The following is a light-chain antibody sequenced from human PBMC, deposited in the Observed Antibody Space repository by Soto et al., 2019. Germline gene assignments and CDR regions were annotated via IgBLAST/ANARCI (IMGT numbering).Light chain of an antibody. V-gene: IGLV2-14*01. CDR3: SSYTISSSVV. Sequence: QSVLTQPASVSGSPGQSITVSCTGTSSDVGGYNYVSWYQQHPGKAPKLMIYEVSNRPSGVSNRFSGSKSGNTASLTISGLQAEDEADYYCSSYTISSSVVFGGGTKLTV. CDR1: SSDVGGYNY. J-gene: IGLJ3*02. CDR2: EVS.